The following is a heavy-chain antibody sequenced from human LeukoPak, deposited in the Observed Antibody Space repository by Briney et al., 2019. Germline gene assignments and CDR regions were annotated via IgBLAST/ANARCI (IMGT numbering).Heavy chain of an antibody. D-gene: IGHD1-26*01. J-gene: IGHJ4*02. V-gene: IGHV3-23*01. CDR1: GFTFSSYA. CDR3: AKALVGATEFDY. Sequence: GGSPRLSCAASGFTFSSYAMSWVRQAPGKGLEWVSAISGSGGSTYYADSVKGRFTISRDNSKNTLYLQMNSLRAEDTAVYYCAKALVGATEFDYWGQGTLVTVSS. CDR2: ISGSGGST.